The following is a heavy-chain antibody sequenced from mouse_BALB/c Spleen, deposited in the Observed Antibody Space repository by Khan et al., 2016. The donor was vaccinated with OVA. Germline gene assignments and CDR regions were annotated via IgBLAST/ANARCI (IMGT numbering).Heavy chain of an antibody. CDR1: GFSLSSYG. V-gene: IGHV2-3*01. CDR3: AKFTPDYYSMDD. J-gene: IGHJ4*01. D-gene: IGHD1-1*01. Sequence: QVQLKQSGPGLVAPSQSLSITCTVSGFSLSSYGVNWVRQSPGKGLEWLGVIWGDGSTNYHSALISRLIISKDNSKSQVFLKLNSLQTDDTATYDCAKFTPDYYSMDDWGQGTSVTVSS. CDR2: IWGDGST.